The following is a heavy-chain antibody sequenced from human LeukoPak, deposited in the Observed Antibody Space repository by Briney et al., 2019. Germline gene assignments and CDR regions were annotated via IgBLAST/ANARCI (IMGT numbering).Heavy chain of an antibody. CDR2: IKSKTDGETT. CDR1: GLTFSRYW. D-gene: IGHD1-26*01. CDR3: ITDPGAWAPI. Sequence: GGSLRLSCAASGLTFSRYWMTWVRQAPGSGLEWVGRIKSKTDGETTDYAAPVKGRFTISRDDSKNTPYLQMNRLNIGDTAVYYCITDPGAWAPIWGQGTMVTVSS. V-gene: IGHV3-15*01. J-gene: IGHJ3*02.